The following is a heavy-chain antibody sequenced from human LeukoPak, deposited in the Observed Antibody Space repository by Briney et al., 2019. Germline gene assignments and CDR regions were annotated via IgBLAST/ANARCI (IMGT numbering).Heavy chain of an antibody. CDR2: ISYDGTNK. J-gene: IGHJ4*02. CDR3: AKDPRRYSRTGGYFDY. D-gene: IGHD6-13*01. V-gene: IGHV3-30*18. CDR1: GFTFSNYG. Sequence: GGSLRLSCAASGFTFSNYGMHWVRQAPGKGLEWVTFISYDGTNKYYADSAKGRFTISRDNSKNTLYLQMNSLRAEDTAVYYCAKDPRRYSRTGGYFDYWGQGTLVTVSS.